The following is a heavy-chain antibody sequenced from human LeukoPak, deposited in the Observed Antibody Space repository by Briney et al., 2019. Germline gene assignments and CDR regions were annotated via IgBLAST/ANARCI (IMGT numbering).Heavy chain of an antibody. CDR1: VGSISSFY. Sequence: PSETLSLTCTVSVGSISSFYWSWIRQPPGKGLEWIGYVSYSGSTNYNPSLKSRVTISVDTSKNQFPLKLSSVTAADTAVYYCARGGYAGSNWFDPWGPGTLVTVSS. CDR2: VSYSGST. J-gene: IGHJ5*02. V-gene: IGHV4-59*01. CDR3: ARGGYAGSNWFDP. D-gene: IGHD2-8*01.